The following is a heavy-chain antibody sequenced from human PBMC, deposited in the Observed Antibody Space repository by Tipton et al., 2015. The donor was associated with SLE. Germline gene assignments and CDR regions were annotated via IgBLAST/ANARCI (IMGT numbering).Heavy chain of an antibody. CDR3: ARLGYSSASIDY. CDR2: IYYSGST. V-gene: IGHV4-59*08. D-gene: IGHD6-19*01. CDR1: GGSMSSYY. Sequence: TLSLTCTVSGGSMSSYYWSWIRQPPGKGLEWIGYIYYSGSTNYNPSLKSRVTISVDTSKNQFSLKLSSVTAADTAVYYCARLGYSSASIDYWGQGTLVTVSS. J-gene: IGHJ4*02.